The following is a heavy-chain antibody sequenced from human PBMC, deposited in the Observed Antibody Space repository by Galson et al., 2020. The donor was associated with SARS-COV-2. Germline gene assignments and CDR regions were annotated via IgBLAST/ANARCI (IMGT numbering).Heavy chain of an antibody. Sequence: ASVQVSCKASGYTFTSYGISWVRQAPGHGLEWMGWISAYNGNTNYAQKLQGRVTITADESTSTAYMELSSLRSEDTAVYYCARGGWGSSSFAGLKILYYMDDWGKGTTVTVSS. D-gene: IGHD6-6*01. J-gene: IGHJ6*03. CDR3: ARGGWGSSSFAGLKILYYMDD. CDR1: GYTFTSYG. CDR2: ISAYNGNT. V-gene: IGHV1-18*01.